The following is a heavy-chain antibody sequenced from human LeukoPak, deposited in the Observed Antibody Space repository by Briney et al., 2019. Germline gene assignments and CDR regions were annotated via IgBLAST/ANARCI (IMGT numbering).Heavy chain of an antibody. CDR3: ASQKTTVMDHYYYYYGMDV. CDR1: GGTFSSYA. J-gene: IGHJ6*02. V-gene: IGHV1-69*13. Sequence: GASVKVSCKASGGTFSSYAISWVRQAPGQGLEWMGGIIPIFGTANYAQKFQGRVTITADESTSTAYMELSSLRSEDTAVYYCASQKTTVMDHYYYYYGMDVWGQGTTVTVYS. CDR2: IIPIFGTA. D-gene: IGHD4-11*01.